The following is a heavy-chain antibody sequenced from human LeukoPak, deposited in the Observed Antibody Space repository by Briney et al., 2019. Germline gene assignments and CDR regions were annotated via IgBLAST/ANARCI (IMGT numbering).Heavy chain of an antibody. D-gene: IGHD6-13*01. Sequence: QPGGSLRLSCAASGFTFSSYAMHWVRQAPGKGLEWVAVISYDGSNKYYADSVKGRFTISRDNAKNTLYLQMNSLRAEDTAVYYCARRTVVGTLDYWGQGTLVTVSS. CDR3: ARRTVVGTLDY. V-gene: IGHV3-30*04. CDR1: GFTFSSYA. CDR2: ISYDGSNK. J-gene: IGHJ4*02.